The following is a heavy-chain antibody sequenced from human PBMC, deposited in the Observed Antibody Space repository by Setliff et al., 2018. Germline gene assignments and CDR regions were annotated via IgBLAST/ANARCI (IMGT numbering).Heavy chain of an antibody. D-gene: IGHD6-13*01. CDR2: VTQGAST. J-gene: IGHJ4*02. CDR1: GFTFSAYS. CDR3: ARDSYTSPDY. V-gene: IGHV3-74*03. Sequence: GGSLRLSCETSGFTFSAYSMAWVRQFPGKGLQLVSAVTQGASTLYPDSVRGRFTMSRDNAKNTLYLQMNSLGAEDTAVYYCARDSYTSPDYWGQGTLVTVSS.